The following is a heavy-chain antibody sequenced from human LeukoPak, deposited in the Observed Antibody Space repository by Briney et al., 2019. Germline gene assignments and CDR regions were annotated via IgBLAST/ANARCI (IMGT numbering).Heavy chain of an antibody. V-gene: IGHV4-39*07. D-gene: IGHD6-19*01. CDR1: GGSISSSSYY. J-gene: IGHJ1*01. CDR3: ARGAYSSGWYMVHEYFQH. Sequence: SETLSLTCTVSGGSISSSSYYWGWIRQPPGKGLEWIGSIYYSGSTYYNPSLKSRVTISVDTSKNQFSLKLSSVTAADTAVYYCARGAYSSGWYMVHEYFQHWGQGTLVTVSS. CDR2: IYYSGST.